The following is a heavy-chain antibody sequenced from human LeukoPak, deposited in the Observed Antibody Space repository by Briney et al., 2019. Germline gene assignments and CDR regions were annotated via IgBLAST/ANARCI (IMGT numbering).Heavy chain of an antibody. CDR3: ARDLVTVTKGFDI. V-gene: IGHV4-59*11. CDR1: DESFSSHY. J-gene: IGHJ3*02. CDR2: ISYIGST. D-gene: IGHD4-17*01. Sequence: PSETLSLTCAVSDESFSSHYWTWIRQPPGKGLERIGYISYIGSTNYNPSLKSRVTISIDTSKNQFSLKLSSVTAADTAVYYCARDLVTVTKGFDIWGQGTMVSVSS.